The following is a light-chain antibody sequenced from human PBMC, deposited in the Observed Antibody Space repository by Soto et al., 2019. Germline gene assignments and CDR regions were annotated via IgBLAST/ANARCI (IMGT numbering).Light chain of an antibody. CDR2: GAS. J-gene: IGKJ1*01. Sequence: VMTQSPATLSVSVGERATLSCRASQSVYSNLAWYQQKPGQAPRLLVYGASTRATGIPARFSGSGSGTEFTLTINSLQSEDFAIYYCQQYFNWWTFGQGTKVEIK. V-gene: IGKV3-15*01. CDR3: QQYFNWWT. CDR1: QSVYSN.